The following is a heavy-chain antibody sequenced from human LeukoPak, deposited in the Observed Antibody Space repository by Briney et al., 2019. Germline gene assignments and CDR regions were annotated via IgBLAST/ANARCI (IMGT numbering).Heavy chain of an antibody. CDR1: GFTFSSYG. D-gene: IGHD4-17*01. CDR3: AKVAYGDYGGWFDP. Sequence: GGSLRLSCAASGFTFSSYGMHWVRQAPGKGLEWVAVISYDGSNKYYADSVKGRFTISRDNSKNTLYLQMNSLRAEDTAVYYCAKVAYGDYGGWFDPWGQGTLVTVSS. J-gene: IGHJ5*02. CDR2: ISYDGSNK. V-gene: IGHV3-30*18.